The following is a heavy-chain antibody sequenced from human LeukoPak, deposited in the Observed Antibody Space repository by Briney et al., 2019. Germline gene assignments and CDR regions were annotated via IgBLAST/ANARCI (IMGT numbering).Heavy chain of an antibody. V-gene: IGHV1-18*01. D-gene: IGHD6-6*01. CDR2: ISAYNGST. CDR3: ARDLSIAARGWFDP. J-gene: IGHJ5*02. Sequence: GASVKVSCKASGYTFTSYGISWVRQAPGQGLEWMGWISAYNGSTNYAQKLQGRVTMTTDTSTRTAYMELRSLRSDDTAVYYCARDLSIAARGWFDPWGQGTLVTVSS. CDR1: GYTFTSYG.